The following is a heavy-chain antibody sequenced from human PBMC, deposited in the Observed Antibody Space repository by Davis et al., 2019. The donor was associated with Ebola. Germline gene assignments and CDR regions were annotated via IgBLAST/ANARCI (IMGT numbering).Heavy chain of an antibody. Sequence: PGGSLRLSCAASGFTFRGSAVHWVRQASGKGLEWVGRIRSTSDNHAPLYAASVRGRFTISRDDSKNTAYLHMNSLKTEDTAVYYCTRALMTYSTLTTRYYYYGVDVRGQGTTVTVSS. CDR2: IRSTSDNHAP. CDR3: TRALMTYSTLTTRYYYYGVDV. D-gene: IGHD4-11*01. V-gene: IGHV3-73*01. CDR1: GFTFRGSA. J-gene: IGHJ6*02.